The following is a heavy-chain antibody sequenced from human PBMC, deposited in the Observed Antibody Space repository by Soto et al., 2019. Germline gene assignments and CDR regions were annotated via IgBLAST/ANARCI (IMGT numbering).Heavy chain of an antibody. CDR3: APFSREFPLKLAQYCFDS. Sequence: QITLKESGPTLAKPTQTLMLTCTFSGFSLSTSGVGVGWIRQPPGTALEWLALIYWDDDKRYSPSLNSRLHLTTDTSNNLVVIAMTIMDSVDTATSSCAPFSREFPLKLAQYCFDSWGQGTMVIVSS. CDR2: IYWDDDK. J-gene: IGHJ4*02. D-gene: IGHD3-10*01. V-gene: IGHV2-5*02. CDR1: GFSLSTSGVG.